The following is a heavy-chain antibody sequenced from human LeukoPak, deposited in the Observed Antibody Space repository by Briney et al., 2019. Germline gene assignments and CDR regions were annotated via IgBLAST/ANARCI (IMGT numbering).Heavy chain of an antibody. CDR3: ARGENWFDP. J-gene: IGHJ5*02. V-gene: IGHV4-30-2*01. CDR1: GGSISSGGYS. CDR2: IYHSGST. Sequence: PSQTLSLTCAVSGGSISSGGYSWSWIRQPPGKGLEWIGYIYHSGSTYYNPSLKSRVTISVDRSKNQFSLKLSSVTAADTAVYYCARGENWFDPWGQRTLVTVSS. D-gene: IGHD1-26*01.